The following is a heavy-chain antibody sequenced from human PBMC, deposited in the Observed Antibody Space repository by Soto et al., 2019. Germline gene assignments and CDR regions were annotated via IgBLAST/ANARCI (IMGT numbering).Heavy chain of an antibody. J-gene: IGHJ4*02. CDR3: AKSRLEQYYFDY. CDR2: IYYSGST. CDR1: GGSISSGGYY. V-gene: IGHV4-31*03. Sequence: PSETLSLTCTVSGGSISSGGYYWIWIRQHPGKGLEWIGYIYYSGSTYYNPSLQSRVTISVDTSKNQFSLKLSSVTAADTAVYYCAKSRLEQYYFDYWGQGTLVTVSS.